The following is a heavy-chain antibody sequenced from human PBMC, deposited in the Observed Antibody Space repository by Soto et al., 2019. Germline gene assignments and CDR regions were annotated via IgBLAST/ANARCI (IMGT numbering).Heavy chain of an antibody. Sequence: ASVKVSCKASGYTFTSYDINWVREATGQGLEWVGWMNPNSGNTGYAQKFQGRVTMTRNTSISTAYMELSSLRSEDTAVYYCAILYGSGSFYYGMDVWGQGTTVTVSS. V-gene: IGHV1-8*01. CDR3: AILYGSGSFYYGMDV. D-gene: IGHD3-10*01. CDR2: MNPNSGNT. CDR1: GYTFTSYD. J-gene: IGHJ6*02.